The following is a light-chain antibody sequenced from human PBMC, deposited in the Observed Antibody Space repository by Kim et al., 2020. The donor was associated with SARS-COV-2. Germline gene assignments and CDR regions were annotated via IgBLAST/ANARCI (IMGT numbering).Light chain of an antibody. CDR3: QQCDNYPPYP. CDR1: RDIGHY. CDR2: DAS. J-gene: IGKJ2*01. V-gene: IGKV1-33*01. Sequence: DIQMTQSPSSLSASVGDRVTISCQASRDIGHYLHWYQQKPGKAPKLLIYDASNLEEGVPARFSGSGSGTHFTFTISSLQAEDVATYHCQQCDNYPPYPFGQGTKVDIK.